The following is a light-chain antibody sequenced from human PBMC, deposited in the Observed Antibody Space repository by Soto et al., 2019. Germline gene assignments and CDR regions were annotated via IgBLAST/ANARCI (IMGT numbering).Light chain of an antibody. CDR2: KAS. J-gene: IGKJ1*01. CDR3: QQSYSTPRT. V-gene: IGKV1-5*03. Sequence: DIQMTQSPSTLSASVGDRVTITCRASQSISSWLAWYHQKPGKAPKLLIYKASSLESGVPSRFSGSGSGTDFTLTISSLQPEDFATYYCQQSYSTPRTFGQGTKVDI. CDR1: QSISSW.